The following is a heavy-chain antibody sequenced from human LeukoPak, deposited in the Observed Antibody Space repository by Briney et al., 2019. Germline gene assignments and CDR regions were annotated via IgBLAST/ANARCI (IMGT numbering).Heavy chain of an antibody. D-gene: IGHD3-10*01. CDR3: ARGPNIYGSGRSWFDP. V-gene: IGHV1-2*02. Sequence: GASVKVSCKATGYTFIDYYIHWVRQAPGQGLDWMGWINPRNGDTKYEENFQGRVIMTRDTSISTAYMELNRLRSDDTALYFCARGPNIYGSGRSWFDPRGQGTLVTVSS. J-gene: IGHJ5*02. CDR1: GYTFIDYY. CDR2: INPRNGDT.